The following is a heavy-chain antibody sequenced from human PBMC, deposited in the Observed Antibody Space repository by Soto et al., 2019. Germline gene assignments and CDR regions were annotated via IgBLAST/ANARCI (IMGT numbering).Heavy chain of an antibody. CDR1: GYTFTSYA. V-gene: IGHV1-3*01. Sequence: ASVKVSCKASGYTFTSYAMHWVRQAPGQRLEWMGWINAGNGNTKYSQKFQGRVTITRDTSASTAYMELSSLRSEDTAVYYCARDSLTTNYYYDSSGYPRRGHFAYWGQGTLVTVSS. CDR3: ARDSLTTNYYYDSSGYPRRGHFAY. D-gene: IGHD3-22*01. J-gene: IGHJ4*02. CDR2: INAGNGNT.